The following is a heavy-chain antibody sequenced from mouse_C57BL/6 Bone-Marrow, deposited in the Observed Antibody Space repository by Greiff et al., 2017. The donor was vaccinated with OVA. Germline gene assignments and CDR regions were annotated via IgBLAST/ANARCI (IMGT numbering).Heavy chain of an antibody. CDR1: GYTFTSYW. J-gene: IGHJ3*01. CDR3: ARDYDYAFAY. CDR2: IDPSDSYT. D-gene: IGHD2-4*01. Sequence: QVQLQQPGAELVMPGASVKLSCKASGYTFTSYWMHWVKQRPGQGLEWIGEIDPSDSYTNYNQKFKGKSTLTEDKSASTAYMQLSSLTSEDSAVYYCARDYDYAFAYWGQGTLVTVSA. V-gene: IGHV1-69*01.